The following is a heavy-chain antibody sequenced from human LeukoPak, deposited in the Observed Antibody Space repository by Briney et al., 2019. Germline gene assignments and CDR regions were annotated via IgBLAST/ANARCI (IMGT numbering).Heavy chain of an antibody. V-gene: IGHV3-30*02. CDR3: AKDLTYGEYAGGDAFDI. J-gene: IGHJ3*02. D-gene: IGHD4-17*01. CDR1: GFPFSSYG. Sequence: GGSLRLSCAASGFPFSSYGMHWVRQAPGKGPEWVAFMRFDGSIEYYADSVRGRFTISRDNAKNSLYLQMNSLRAEDTAVYYCAKDLTYGEYAGGDAFDIWGQGTMVTVSS. CDR2: MRFDGSIE.